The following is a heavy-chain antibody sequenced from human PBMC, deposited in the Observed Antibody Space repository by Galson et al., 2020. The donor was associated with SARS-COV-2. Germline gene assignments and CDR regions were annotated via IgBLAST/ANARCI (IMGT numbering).Heavy chain of an antibody. J-gene: IGHJ3*02. CDR3: ARDGAGSESYWGSTHDAFDI. V-gene: IGHV3-30-3*01. CDR2: ISYDGSNK. CDR1: GFTFSSYA. D-gene: IGHD1-26*01. Sequence: GESLKISCAASGFTFSSYAMHWVRQAPGKGLEWVAVISYDGSNKYYADSVKGRFTISRDNSKNTLYLQMNSLRAEDTAVYYCARDGAGSESYWGSTHDAFDIWGQGTMVTVSS.